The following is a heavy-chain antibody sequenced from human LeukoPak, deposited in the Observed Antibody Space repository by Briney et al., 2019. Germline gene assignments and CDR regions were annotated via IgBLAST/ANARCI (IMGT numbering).Heavy chain of an antibody. CDR2: VSTSSTYI. CDR1: GFPLSDYS. Sequence: GGSLRLSCAASGFPLSDYSMNWVRQAPGKGLEGVSSVSTSSTYIYYADSLKGRFTISRANAKTSLSPQMTSLRAEDTAVYYCARDHRRYTMIIAGTFETHYFDSWGQGTLVTVSS. J-gene: IGHJ4*02. CDR3: ARDHRRYTMIIAGTFETHYFDS. V-gene: IGHV3-21*01. D-gene: IGHD3-22*01.